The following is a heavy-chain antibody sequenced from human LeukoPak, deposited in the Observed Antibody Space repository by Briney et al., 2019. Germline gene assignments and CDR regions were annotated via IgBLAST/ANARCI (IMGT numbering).Heavy chain of an antibody. CDR1: GYTFTSYG. CDR2: ISAYNGNT. J-gene: IGHJ3*02. CDR3: ARPLYDNLTGPKVDAFDI. Sequence: ASVKVSCKASGYTFTSYGISWVRQAPGQGLEWMGWISAYNGNTNYAQKLQGRVTMTTDTSTSTAYMELRSLRSDDTAVYYCARPLYDNLTGPKVDAFDIWGQGTMVTVSS. V-gene: IGHV1-18*01. D-gene: IGHD3-9*01.